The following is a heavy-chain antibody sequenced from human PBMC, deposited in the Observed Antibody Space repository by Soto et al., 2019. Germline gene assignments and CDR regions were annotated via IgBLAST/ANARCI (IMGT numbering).Heavy chain of an antibody. CDR1: GFTFSSYA. V-gene: IGHV3-23*01. CDR3: ARRGSGSYYDY. Sequence: EVQLLESGGGLVQPGGSLRLSCAASGFTFSSYAMRWVRQAPGKGLEWVSAISGSGVSTYYAVSVKGRFTISRDNSKNTVYLQMNSLRGEDTAVYYCARRGSGSYYDYWGQGTLVTVSS. CDR2: ISGSGVST. J-gene: IGHJ4*02. D-gene: IGHD1-26*01.